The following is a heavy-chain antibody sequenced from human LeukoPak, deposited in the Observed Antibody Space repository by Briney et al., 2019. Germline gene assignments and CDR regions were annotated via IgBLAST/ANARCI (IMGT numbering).Heavy chain of an antibody. D-gene: IGHD4-11*01. Sequence: SETLSLTCAVYGGSFSGYYWSWIRQPPGKGLEWIGEINHSGSTNYNPSLKSRVTISVDTSKNQFSLKLSSVTAADTAVYYCARAYRGPFDYWGQGTLVTVSS. CDR2: INHSGST. CDR1: GGSFSGYY. J-gene: IGHJ4*02. V-gene: IGHV4-34*01. CDR3: ARAYRGPFDY.